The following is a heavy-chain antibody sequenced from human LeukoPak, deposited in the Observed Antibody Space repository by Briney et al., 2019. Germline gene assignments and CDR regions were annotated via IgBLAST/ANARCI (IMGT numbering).Heavy chain of an antibody. CDR1: GGSINSYY. Sequence: SETLSLTCTVSGGSINSYYWSWIRQPPGRGLEWFGEIYHSGSTNYNPSLKSRVTISVDKSKNQFSLKLSSVTAADTAVYYCARVGTYSSGWYDLKLFDYWGQGTLVTVSS. CDR2: IYHSGST. V-gene: IGHV4-59*12. D-gene: IGHD6-19*01. J-gene: IGHJ4*02. CDR3: ARVGTYSSGWYDLKLFDY.